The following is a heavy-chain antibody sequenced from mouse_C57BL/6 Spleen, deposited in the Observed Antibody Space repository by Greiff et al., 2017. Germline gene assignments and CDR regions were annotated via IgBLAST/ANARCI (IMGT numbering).Heavy chain of an antibody. V-gene: IGHV1-69*01. J-gene: IGHJ4*01. D-gene: IGHD2-5*01. Sequence: QVQLQQPGAELVMPGASVKLSCKASGYTFTSYWMPWVKQRPGQGLEWIGEIDPSDSYTNYNQKFKGKSTLTVDKSSSTAYMQLSSLTSEDSAVYYCARGSNLSMDYWGQGTSVTVSS. CDR2: IDPSDSYT. CDR3: ARGSNLSMDY. CDR1: GYTFTSYW.